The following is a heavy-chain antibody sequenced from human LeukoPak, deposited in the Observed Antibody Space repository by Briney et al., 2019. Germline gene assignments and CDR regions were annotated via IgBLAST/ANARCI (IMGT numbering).Heavy chain of an antibody. CDR3: AKGIYSSGWSYFDY. Sequence: PGGSLRLSCAGSGIIVRDNYMNWVRQAPGKGLEWVSTLSGSGITTYYADSVKGRFTISRDNSKNTLYLQINTLRAEDSALYYCAKGIYSSGWSYFDYWGHGTLVTVSS. D-gene: IGHD6-19*01. CDR2: LSGSGITT. CDR1: GIIVRDNY. V-gene: IGHV3-23*01. J-gene: IGHJ4*01.